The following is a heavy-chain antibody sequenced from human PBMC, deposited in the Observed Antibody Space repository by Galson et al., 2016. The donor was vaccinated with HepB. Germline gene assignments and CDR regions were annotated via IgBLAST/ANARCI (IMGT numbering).Heavy chain of an antibody. CDR2: MSHDGSHI. J-gene: IGHJ2*01. CDR1: GFIVSSND. CDR3: ASLRFKGFDL. D-gene: IGHD3-3*01. V-gene: IGHV3-30*03. Sequence: SLRLSCAASGFIVSSNDMSWVRQAPGKGLEWVAVMSHDGSHIFYVDSVKGRFSISRDNSKNTLYLQMNSLRAEDTAVYYCASLRFKGFDLWGRGTLVTVSS.